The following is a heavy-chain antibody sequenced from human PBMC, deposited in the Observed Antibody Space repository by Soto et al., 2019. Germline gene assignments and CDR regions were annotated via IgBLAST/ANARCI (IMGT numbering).Heavy chain of an antibody. CDR2: ISYDGSNK. CDR1: GFTFSSYA. J-gene: IGHJ3*02. D-gene: IGHD3-22*01. V-gene: IGHV3-30-3*01. CDR3: ASDGRYYESSPDAFDI. Sequence: QVQLVESGGGVVQPGRSLRLSCAASGFTFSSYAMHWVRQAPGKGLEWVSVISYDGSNKYYADSVKGRFTISSDNXKXTLYLQMTDLRAEDTAVYYCASDGRYYESSPDAFDIWGQGKMVTVSS.